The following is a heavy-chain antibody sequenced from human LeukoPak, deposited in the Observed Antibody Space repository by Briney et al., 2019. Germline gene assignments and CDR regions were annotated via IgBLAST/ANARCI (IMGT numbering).Heavy chain of an antibody. CDR2: ISSGSTSI. Sequence: GGSLRLFCVASGFTFSSYSVNWVGQGPGKGLEWISYISSGSTSIFYADSVKGRFTISRDNAKNSLYLQMNSLRAEDTAVYYCPRPPDYGDYGIDAFDIWGQGTMVTVSS. J-gene: IGHJ3*02. V-gene: IGHV3-48*01. CDR3: PRPPDYGDYGIDAFDI. D-gene: IGHD4-17*01. CDR1: GFTFSSYS.